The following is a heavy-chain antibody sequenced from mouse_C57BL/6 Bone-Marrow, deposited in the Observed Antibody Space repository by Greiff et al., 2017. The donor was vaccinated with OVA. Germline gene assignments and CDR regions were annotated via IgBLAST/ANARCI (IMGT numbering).Heavy chain of an antibody. CDR3: AREGGGLYAMDY. CDR2: ISDGGSYT. D-gene: IGHD1-1*02. CDR1: GFTFSSYA. Sequence: EVQGVESGGGLVKPGGSLKLSCAASGFTFSSYAMSWVRQTPEKRLEWVATISDGGSYTYYPDNVKGRFTISRDNAKNNLYLQMSHLKSEDTAMYYCAREGGGLYAMDYWGQGTSVTVSS. J-gene: IGHJ4*01. V-gene: IGHV5-4*01.